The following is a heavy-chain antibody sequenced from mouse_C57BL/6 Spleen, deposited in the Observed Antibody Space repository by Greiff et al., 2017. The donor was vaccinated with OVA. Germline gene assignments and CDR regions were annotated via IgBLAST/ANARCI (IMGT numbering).Heavy chain of an antibody. J-gene: IGHJ1*03. CDR2: SRNKANDYTT. CDR3: AGDAASIYYDYDYWYFDD. V-gene: IGHV7-1*01. Sequence: EVNVVESGGGLVQSGRSLRLSCATSGFTFSDFYMEWVRQAPGKGLEWIAASRNKANDYTTEYSASVKGRFIVSRDTSQSIHYLQMKALRAQDTAIYDDAGDAASIYYDYDYWYFDDWGTGTTVTVSS. D-gene: IGHD2-4*01. CDR1: GFTFSDFY.